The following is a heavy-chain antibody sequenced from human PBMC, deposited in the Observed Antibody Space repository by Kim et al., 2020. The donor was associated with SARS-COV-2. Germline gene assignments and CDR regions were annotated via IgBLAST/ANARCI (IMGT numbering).Heavy chain of an antibody. CDR3: ARDPVRRDAYNFDS. CDR1: GGSVSDNTNY. Sequence: SETLSLTCTVSGGSVSDNTNYWGWIRQPPGMALEWIGTLYYSGETYYNPSLKSRVTISLDTSKNNFSLKLSSVTAADTAVYFCARDPVRRDAYNFDSWGQGTLVTVSS. V-gene: IGHV4-39*07. CDR2: LYYSGET. D-gene: IGHD3-16*01. J-gene: IGHJ4*02.